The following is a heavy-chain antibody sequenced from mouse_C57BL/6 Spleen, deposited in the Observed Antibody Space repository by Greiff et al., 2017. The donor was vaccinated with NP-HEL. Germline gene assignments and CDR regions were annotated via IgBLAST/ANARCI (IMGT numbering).Heavy chain of an antibody. Sequence: QVQLQQPGAELVRPGTSVKLSCKASGYTFTSYWMHWVKQRPGQGLEWIGVIDPSDSYTNYNQKFKGKATLTVDTSSSTAYMQLSSLTSEDSAVYYCARRRSYYFDYWGQGTTLTVSS. V-gene: IGHV1-59*01. J-gene: IGHJ2*01. CDR1: GYTFTSYW. CDR2: IDPSDSYT. CDR3: ARRRSYYFDY.